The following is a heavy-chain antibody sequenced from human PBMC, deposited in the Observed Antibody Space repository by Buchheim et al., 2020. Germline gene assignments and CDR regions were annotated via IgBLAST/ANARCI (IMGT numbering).Heavy chain of an antibody. CDR2: INPSGGST. J-gene: IGHJ4*02. D-gene: IGHD1-1*01. CDR1: GYTFTSYY. Sequence: QVQLVQSGAEVKKPGASVKISCKASGYTFTSYYIHWVRQAPGKGLEWMGRINPSGGSTIYAQKFQGRVAMTRDTSTDTVYMELNSLRSEDTAVYSCARDQLGLLGYWGQGTL. CDR3: ARDQLGLLGY. V-gene: IGHV1-46*01.